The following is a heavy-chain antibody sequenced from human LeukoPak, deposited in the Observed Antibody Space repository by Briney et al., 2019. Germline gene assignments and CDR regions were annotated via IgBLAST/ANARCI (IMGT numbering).Heavy chain of an antibody. CDR2: IKQERGQE. D-gene: IGHD5-18*01. V-gene: IGHV3-7*03. J-gene: IGHJ5*02. CDR3: ASLDTAKQPLANH. Sequence: GGSLRLSRVASGLTVSNHWMSWVRQAPGKGLEWVANIKQERGQEYYVDSVKGRFTISKDSAKNSLYLQMNSLRVEDTAMYYCASLDTAKQPLANHWGQGTLVTVSS. CDR1: GLTVSNHW.